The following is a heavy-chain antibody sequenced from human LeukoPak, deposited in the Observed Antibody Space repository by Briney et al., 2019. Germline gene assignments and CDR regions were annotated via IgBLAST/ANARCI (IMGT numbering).Heavy chain of an antibody. CDR1: GGSISSGDYY. Sequence: SQTLSLTCTVSGGSISSGDYYWSWIRQPPGKGLEWIGYIYYSGSTNYNPSLKSRVTISVDTSKNRISLKLSSVTAADTAVYYCARLEGGSYYFDYWGQGTLVTVSS. CDR2: IYYSGST. J-gene: IGHJ4*02. D-gene: IGHD1-26*01. V-gene: IGHV4-30-4*08. CDR3: ARLEGGSYYFDY.